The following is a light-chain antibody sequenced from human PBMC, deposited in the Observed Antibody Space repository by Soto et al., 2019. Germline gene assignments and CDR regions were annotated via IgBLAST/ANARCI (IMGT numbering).Light chain of an antibody. CDR2: DAS. Sequence: IVLTQSPATLSLSPGERAALSCRASQSVSTSLAWYQHKPGQAPRLIIYDASKRAPGIPARFSGSGSGTDFTLTISSPEPEDFAVYYCQVRDVWPMFGQGTKVDIK. J-gene: IGKJ1*01. CDR3: QVRDVWPM. V-gene: IGKV3-11*01. CDR1: QSVSTS.